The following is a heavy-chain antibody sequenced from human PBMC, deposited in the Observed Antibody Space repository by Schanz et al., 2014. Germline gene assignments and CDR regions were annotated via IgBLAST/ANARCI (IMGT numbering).Heavy chain of an antibody. CDR1: GYRFIGYY. CDR2: VSPYNGDT. J-gene: IGHJ6*02. CDR3: ARENTAVAGMPRVMDV. D-gene: IGHD6-19*01. Sequence: QVLLVQSGAEVKKPGASVKVSCKASGYRFIGYYVHWVRQAPGQGLEWMGRVSPYNGDTNYAQMFKGRVTMTTDTSISTAHMELSRLTSDDTAVFFCARENTAVAGMPRVMDVWGQGTTVTVTS. V-gene: IGHV1-2*06.